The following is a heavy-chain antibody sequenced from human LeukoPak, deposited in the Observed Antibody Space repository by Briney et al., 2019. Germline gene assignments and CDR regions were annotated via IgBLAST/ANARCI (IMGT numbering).Heavy chain of an antibody. D-gene: IGHD1-26*01. CDR2: ITSRSTYI. V-gene: IGHV3-21*01. CDR1: GFTFSSYS. CDR3: ARVLLGATTINYYYYYMDV. Sequence: PGGSLRLSCAASGFTFSSYSMNWVRQAPGKGLEWVSSITSRSTYINYADSAKGRFTISRDNAKNSLYLQMNSLRAEDTAVYYCARVLLGATTINYYYYYMDVWGKGTTVTVSS. J-gene: IGHJ6*03.